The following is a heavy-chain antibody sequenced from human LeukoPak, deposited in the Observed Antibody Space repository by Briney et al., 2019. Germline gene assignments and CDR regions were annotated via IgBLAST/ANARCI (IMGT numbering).Heavy chain of an antibody. CDR1: GFTFSSYG. CDR3: TGDLVVRGVPEAFDY. D-gene: IGHD3-10*01. Sequence: PGRSLRLSCAASGFTFSSYGMHWVRQAPGKGLEWVAVIWYDGSNKYYADSVKGRFTISRDNSKNTLYLQMNSLRAEDTAVYYCTGDLVVRGVPEAFDYWGQGTLVTVSS. V-gene: IGHV3-33*01. J-gene: IGHJ4*02. CDR2: IWYDGSNK.